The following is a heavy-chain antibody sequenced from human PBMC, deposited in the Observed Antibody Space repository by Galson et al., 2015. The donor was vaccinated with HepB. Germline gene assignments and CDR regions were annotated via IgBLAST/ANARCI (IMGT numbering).Heavy chain of an antibody. V-gene: IGHV3-74*01. D-gene: IGHD3-10*01. CDR1: GFTFSRYW. CDR2: INSDGRST. CDR3: ARDQVLWFGSDEGGMDV. J-gene: IGHJ6*02. Sequence: SLRLSCAASGFTFSRYWMHWVRQAPGKGLVWVSRINSDGRSTSYADSVKGRFTISRDNAKNTMYLQMNSLGAEDTAVYYCARDQVLWFGSDEGGMDVWGQGTTVTVSS.